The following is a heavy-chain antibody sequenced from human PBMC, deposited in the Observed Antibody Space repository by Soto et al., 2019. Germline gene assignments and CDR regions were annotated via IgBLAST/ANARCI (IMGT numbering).Heavy chain of an antibody. CDR3: AKGSSRGRNGMDV. CDR1: GFTIDDYA. Sequence: TLRLSCAASGFTIDDYAMHWGRKAPGKGLEWVSGISWNSGSIGYADSVKGRFTISRDNAKNSLYLQMNGLSAEDSALYYRAKGSSRGRNGMDVWGQGTTVTVSS. V-gene: IGHV3-9*01. J-gene: IGHJ6*02. CDR2: ISWNSGSI.